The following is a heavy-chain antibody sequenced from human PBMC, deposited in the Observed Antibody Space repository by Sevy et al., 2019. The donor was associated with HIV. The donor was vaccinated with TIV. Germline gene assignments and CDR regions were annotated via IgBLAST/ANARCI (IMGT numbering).Heavy chain of an antibody. CDR1: GFSFSIYW. CDR2: MNQDGNEK. D-gene: IGHD5-18*01. V-gene: IGHV3-7*01. CDR3: VREGVGGYSYSLDF. Sequence: GGSLRLSCAASGFSFSIYWMTWVRQAPGKGLEWVATMNQDGNEKYYVDSVKGRFTIPRDNAQNSLYLQMNSLRAGDTSVYCCVREGVGGYSYSLDFLGQGTLVTVSS. J-gene: IGHJ4*02.